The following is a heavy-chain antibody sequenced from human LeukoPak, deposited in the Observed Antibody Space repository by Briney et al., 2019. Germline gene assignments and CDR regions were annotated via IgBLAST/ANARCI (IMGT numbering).Heavy chain of an antibody. CDR1: GFTFSSYA. V-gene: IGHV3-23*01. CDR3: AKDRASSGWYPNWFDP. CDR2: ISGSGGST. Sequence: PGGSLRLSCAASGFTFSSYAMSWVRQAPGKGLEWVSAISGSGGSTYYADSVKGRFTISRDNSKNTLYLQMNSLRAEDTAVYYCAKDRASSGWYPNWFDPWGQGTLVTVSS. J-gene: IGHJ5*02. D-gene: IGHD6-19*01.